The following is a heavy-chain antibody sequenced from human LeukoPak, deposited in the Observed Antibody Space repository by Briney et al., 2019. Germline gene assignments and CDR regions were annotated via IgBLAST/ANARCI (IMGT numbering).Heavy chain of an antibody. CDR3: ARQAIFGLYYMDV. V-gene: IGHV3-21*01. CDR2: ISSSSSYI. CDR1: GFTFSSYS. Sequence: LRLSCATSGFTFSSYSMNWVRQAPRKGLEWVSSISSSSSYIYYADSVKGRFTISRDNAKNSLYLQMNSLRAEDTAVYYCARQAIFGLYYMDVWGKGTTVTVSS. D-gene: IGHD3/OR15-3a*01. J-gene: IGHJ6*03.